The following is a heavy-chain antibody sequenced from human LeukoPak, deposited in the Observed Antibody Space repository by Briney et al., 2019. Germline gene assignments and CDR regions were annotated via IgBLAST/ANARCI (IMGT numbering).Heavy chain of an antibody. Sequence: GGSLRLSCAASGFTFSNYAMSWVRQAPGKGPEWVSTIGGSGDNTYAASVKGRFTVSRDNSKNTLFLQMNSLRAEDTAVYYCAKAQPLHRSGPFDYWGQGSLVTVAS. V-gene: IGHV3-23*01. CDR3: AKAQPLHRSGPFDY. J-gene: IGHJ4*02. CDR2: IGGSGDNT. CDR1: GFTFSNYA. D-gene: IGHD3-10*01.